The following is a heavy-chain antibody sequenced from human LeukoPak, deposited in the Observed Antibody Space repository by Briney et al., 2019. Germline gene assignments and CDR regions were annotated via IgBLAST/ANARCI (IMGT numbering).Heavy chain of an antibody. J-gene: IGHJ3*02. V-gene: IGHV3-53*01. Sequence: GGSLRLSCAASAFTVSNSFMSWVRQAPGKGLEWVSIIYGDGNTYYADSVKGRFTISRDNAKNSLYLRMNSLRAEDTAVYYCARATGANDAFDIWGQGTMVTVSS. CDR3: ARATGANDAFDI. CDR1: AFTVSNSF. D-gene: IGHD1-14*01. CDR2: IYGDGNT.